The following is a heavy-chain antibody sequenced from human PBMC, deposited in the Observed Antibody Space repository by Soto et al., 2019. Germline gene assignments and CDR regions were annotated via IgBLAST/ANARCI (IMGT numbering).Heavy chain of an antibody. CDR3: AREGYIGIAVAGSPENAFDI. V-gene: IGHV1-18*01. CDR1: GYTFTNFG. CDR2: ISAYNGNT. D-gene: IGHD6-19*01. Sequence: GASVKVSCKASGYTFTNFGISWVRQAPGQGLEWMGWISAYNGNTNYAQNFQGRVTMTTDTSTSTAYMELRSLRSDDTAVYYCAREGYIGIAVAGSPENAFDIWGQGTMVTVSS. J-gene: IGHJ3*02.